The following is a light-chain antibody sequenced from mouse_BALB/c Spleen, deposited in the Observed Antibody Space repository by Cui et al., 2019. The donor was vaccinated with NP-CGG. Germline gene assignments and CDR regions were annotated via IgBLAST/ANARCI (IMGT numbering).Light chain of an antibody. J-gene: IGLJ1*01. V-gene: IGLV1*01. CDR1: TGAVTTNNY. CDR2: GTN. Sequence: TFLPQESALTTSPGETVTLTCRSSTGAVTTNNYANWVQEKPDHLFTGLIGGTNNRAPGVPARFSGSLIGDKAALTITGAQTEDEAIYFCTLWYSNHWVFGGGTKLTVL. CDR3: TLWYSNHWV.